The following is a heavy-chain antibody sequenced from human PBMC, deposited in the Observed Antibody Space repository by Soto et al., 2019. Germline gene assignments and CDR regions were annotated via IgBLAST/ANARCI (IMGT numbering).Heavy chain of an antibody. J-gene: IGHJ4*02. Sequence: GVLRLSCAASGFTLSSYEMHWVRQAPGKGLEWVSAISSSGSNTYYADSVKGRFTISRDNSKNTLYLQMSSLRAEDTAVYYCASRAYYDSSGYYYYYFDYWGQGPLVTVSS. D-gene: IGHD3-22*01. CDR3: ASRAYYDSSGYYYYYFDY. CDR2: ISSSGSNT. V-gene: IGHV3-23*01. CDR1: GFTLSSYE.